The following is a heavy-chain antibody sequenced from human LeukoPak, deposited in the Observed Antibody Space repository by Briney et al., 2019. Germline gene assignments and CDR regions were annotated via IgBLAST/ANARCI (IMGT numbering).Heavy chain of an antibody. V-gene: IGHV4-39*01. CDR2: IYYSGSGST. CDR1: GDSISSTSYY. Sequence: SETLSLTCTVSGDSISSTSYYWSWIRQPPWKGLGWIGTIYYSGSGSTYYNPSLKGRVTVSVVTSKKQFSLKVSSVPAADTAVDYCTRAKCTVVTPYNLFGPWGQGTLVTVSS. J-gene: IGHJ5*02. D-gene: IGHD4-23*01. CDR3: TRAKCTVVTPYNLFGP.